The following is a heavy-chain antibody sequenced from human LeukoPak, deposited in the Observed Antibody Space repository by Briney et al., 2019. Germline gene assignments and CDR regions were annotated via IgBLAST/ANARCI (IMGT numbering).Heavy chain of an antibody. CDR3: ARDLVDYDSSGYYYTYYFDY. CDR1: GFTFSSYS. J-gene: IGHJ4*02. V-gene: IGHV3-21*01. CDR2: ISSSSSYI. D-gene: IGHD3-22*01. Sequence: PGGSLRLSCAASGFTFSSYSMNWVRQAPGKELEWVSSISSSSSYIYYADSVKGRFTISRDNAKNSLYLQMNSLRAEDTAVYYCARDLVDYDSSGYYYTYYFDYWGQGTLVTVSS.